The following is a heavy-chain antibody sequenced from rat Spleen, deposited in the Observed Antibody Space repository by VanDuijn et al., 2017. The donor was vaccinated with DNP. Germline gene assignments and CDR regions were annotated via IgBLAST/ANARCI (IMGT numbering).Heavy chain of an antibody. CDR1: GFTFSDYY. V-gene: IGHV5-29*01. D-gene: IGHD1-12*03. CDR2: ISYNGGTP. CDR3: ARGGDGYDY. Sequence: EVLLVESDGGLVQPGRSLKLSCAVSGFTFSDYYMAWVRQAPAKGLEWVATISYNGGTPYYRDSVKGRFTISRDNAKNTLYLQMDSLRSEDTATYYCARGGDGYDYWGQGVMVTVSS. J-gene: IGHJ2*01.